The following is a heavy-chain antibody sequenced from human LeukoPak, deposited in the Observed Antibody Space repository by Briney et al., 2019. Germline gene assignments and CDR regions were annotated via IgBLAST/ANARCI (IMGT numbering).Heavy chain of an antibody. J-gene: IGHJ4*02. Sequence: GGSLRLSCTASGFTFSRFAMRWVRQAPGKGLEWVAVISSDGSDKYYTDSVKGRFTISRDNSKNTLYLQMNSLRPEDTALYYCARDLGSSWELYNWGQGTLVTVSS. V-gene: IGHV3-30*04. D-gene: IGHD6-13*01. CDR2: ISSDGSDK. CDR3: ARDLGSSWELYN. CDR1: GFTFSRFA.